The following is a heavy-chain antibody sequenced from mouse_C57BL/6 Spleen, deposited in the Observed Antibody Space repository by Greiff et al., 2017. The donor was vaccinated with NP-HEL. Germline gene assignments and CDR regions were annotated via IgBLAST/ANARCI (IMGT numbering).Heavy chain of an antibody. D-gene: IGHD2-2*01. V-gene: IGHV1-19*01. J-gene: IGHJ3*01. CDR2: INPYNGGT. CDR1: GYTFTDYY. Sequence: EVQLQQSGPVLVKPGASVKMSCKASGYTFTDYYMNWVKQSHGKSLEWIGVINPYNGGTSYNQKFKGKATLTVDKSSSTAYMELNSLTSEDSAVYYCARSRDGYDAFAYWGQGTLVTVSA. CDR3: ARSRDGYDAFAY.